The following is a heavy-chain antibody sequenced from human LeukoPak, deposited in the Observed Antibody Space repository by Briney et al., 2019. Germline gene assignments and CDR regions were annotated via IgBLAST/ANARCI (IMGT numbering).Heavy chain of an antibody. J-gene: IGHJ4*02. CDR3: AKDREYSGSQIDY. Sequence: GGSLRLSCAASGFTFSSYAMNWVRRAPGKGLEWVSSMSRGGGSTYYADSVKGRFTISRDNSKNTLYLQMTGLRAEDTAVYYCAKDREYSGSQIDYWGQGTLVTVSS. CDR1: GFTFSSYA. D-gene: IGHD1-26*01. V-gene: IGHV3-23*01. CDR2: MSRGGGST.